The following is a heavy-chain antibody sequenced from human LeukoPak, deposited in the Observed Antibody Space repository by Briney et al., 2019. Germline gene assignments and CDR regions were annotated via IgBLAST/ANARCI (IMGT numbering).Heavy chain of an antibody. V-gene: IGHV3-53*01. CDR2: IYSGGST. CDR3: ARVEGYYDFWSGYFDY. D-gene: IGHD3-3*01. Sequence: GGSLRLSCAASGFTFSSNYMSWVRQAPGKGLEWVSVIYSGGSTYYADSVKGRFTISRDNSKNTLYLQMNSLRAEDTAVYYCARVEGYYDFWSGYFDYWGQGTLVTVSS. CDR1: GFTFSSNY. J-gene: IGHJ4*02.